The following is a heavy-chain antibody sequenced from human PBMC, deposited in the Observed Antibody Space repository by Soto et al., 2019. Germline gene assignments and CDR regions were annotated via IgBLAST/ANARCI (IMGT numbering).Heavy chain of an antibody. Sequence: PGGSLRLSCAASGFTIGDFWMSWVRQAPGKGLEWVANIKQDGSEKYYVGPVKGRFTISRDSAKNSLYLQMDNLRGEDTAVYYCARTVVVVVPDNFDHWGQGTLVTVSS. CDR3: ARTVVVVVPDNFDH. CDR2: IKQDGSEK. D-gene: IGHD3-22*01. J-gene: IGHJ4*02. CDR1: GFTIGDFW. V-gene: IGHV3-7*01.